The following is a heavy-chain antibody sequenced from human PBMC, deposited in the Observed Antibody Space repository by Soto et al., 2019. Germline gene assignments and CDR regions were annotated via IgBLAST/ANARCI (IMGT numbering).Heavy chain of an antibody. J-gene: IGHJ4*02. Sequence: EVQLVESGGGLVQPGGSLRLSCAASGFTFNNYNMNWVRQAPGKGLEWISCISSSGSTIYYADSVKGRFTISRDSAQNSLYLQMNSLIAEDTAVYFCARRFDSWGRGTLVTVSS. V-gene: IGHV3-48*01. CDR3: ARRFDS. CDR1: GFTFNNYN. CDR2: ISSSGSTI.